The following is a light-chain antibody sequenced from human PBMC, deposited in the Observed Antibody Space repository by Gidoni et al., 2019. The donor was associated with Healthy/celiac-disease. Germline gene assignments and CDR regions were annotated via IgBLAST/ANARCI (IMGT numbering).Light chain of an antibody. CDR1: QSVSSN. CDR2: GAS. V-gene: IGKV3-15*01. Sequence: EIVMPQPPATLSVSPGERATLSGRASQSVSSNLAWYQQKPGQAPRLLIYGASTRATGIPARFSGSGSGTEFTLTISSLQSEDFAVYYCQQYNNWSYTFGQGTKLEIK. CDR3: QQYNNWSYT. J-gene: IGKJ2*01.